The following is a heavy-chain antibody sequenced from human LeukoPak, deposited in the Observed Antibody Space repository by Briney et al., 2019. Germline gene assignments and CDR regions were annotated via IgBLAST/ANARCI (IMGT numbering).Heavy chain of an antibody. Sequence: GGSLRLSCAASGFTFRSYAMSWVRQAPGKGLEWVSYISESSSHTYYVDSVKGRFTISRDNAKNSLYLQMSSLRAEDTGIYYCARDRAVKARIGGMDVWGQGTTVIVSS. V-gene: IGHV3-21*06. D-gene: IGHD5-24*01. CDR1: GFTFRSYA. CDR2: ISESSSHT. CDR3: ARDRAVKARIGGMDV. J-gene: IGHJ6*02.